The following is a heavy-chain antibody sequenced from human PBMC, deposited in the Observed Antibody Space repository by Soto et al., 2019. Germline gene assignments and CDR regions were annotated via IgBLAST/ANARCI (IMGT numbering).Heavy chain of an antibody. V-gene: IGHV3-30*03. CDR2: ISYDGSNK. CDR3: ARDGYCSGGSCYSVPVFDY. Sequence: GGSLRLSCAASGFTYSTYTMHWVRQAPGKGLEWVAVISYDGSNKYYADSVKGRFTISRDNSKNTLYLQMNSLRAEDTAVYYCARDGYCSGGSCYSVPVFDYWGQGTLVTVSS. CDR1: GFTYSTYT. D-gene: IGHD2-15*01. J-gene: IGHJ4*02.